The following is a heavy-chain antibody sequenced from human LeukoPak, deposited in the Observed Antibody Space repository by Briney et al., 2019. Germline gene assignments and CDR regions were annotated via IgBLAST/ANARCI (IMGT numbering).Heavy chain of an antibody. D-gene: IGHD6-13*01. CDR3: ARDGEGRDSSIHYYYMDV. J-gene: IGHJ6*03. Sequence: PSQTLSLTCTVSGGSISSGDYYWSWIRQPPGKGLEWIGYIYYSGSTYYNPSLKSRVTISVDTSKNLFSLKLSSVTAADTAVYYCARDGEGRDSSIHYYYMDVWGKGTTVTVSS. CDR2: IYYSGST. V-gene: IGHV4-30-4*08. CDR1: GGSISSGDYY.